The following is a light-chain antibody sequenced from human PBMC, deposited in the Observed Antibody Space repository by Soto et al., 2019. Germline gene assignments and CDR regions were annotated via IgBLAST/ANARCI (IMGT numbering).Light chain of an antibody. J-gene: IGKJ1*01. CDR3: QQYGSSTWT. CDR2: GAS. Sequence: IVLTQAPGTLSLSPGERATLSCMASQSVSISYLAWYHQKPGQAPRLLIYGASSRATGIPDRFSGSGSGTDFTLTISRLEPEDFEVYYCQQYGSSTWTFGQGTKVDI. V-gene: IGKV3-20*01. CDR1: QSVSISY.